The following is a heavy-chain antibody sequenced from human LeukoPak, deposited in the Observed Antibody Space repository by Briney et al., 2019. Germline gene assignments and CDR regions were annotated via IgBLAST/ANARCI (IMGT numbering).Heavy chain of an antibody. CDR2: IYYSGST. V-gene: IGHV4-59*12. CDR1: GGSISSYY. D-gene: IGHD2-2*01. Sequence: SETLSLTCTVSGGSISSYYWSWIRQPPGKGLEWIGYIYYSGSTNYNPSLKSRVTISVDTSKNQFSLKLSSVTAADTAVYYCARVGLQLEGDYWGQGTLVTVSS. J-gene: IGHJ4*02. CDR3: ARVGLQLEGDY.